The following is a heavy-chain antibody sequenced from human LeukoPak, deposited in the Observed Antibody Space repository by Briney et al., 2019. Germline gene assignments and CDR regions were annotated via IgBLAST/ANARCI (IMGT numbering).Heavy chain of an antibody. V-gene: IGHV3-30-3*01. J-gene: IGHJ4*02. CDR2: ISYDGSNK. D-gene: IGHD6-13*01. Sequence: PGGSLRLSCSASGFTFSSYAMHWVRQAPGKGLEWVAVISYDGSNKYYADSVKGRFTISRDNSKNTLYLQMNSLRAEDTAVYYCARDAQLVPDYFDYWGQGTLVTVSS. CDR1: GFTFSSYA. CDR3: ARDAQLVPDYFDY.